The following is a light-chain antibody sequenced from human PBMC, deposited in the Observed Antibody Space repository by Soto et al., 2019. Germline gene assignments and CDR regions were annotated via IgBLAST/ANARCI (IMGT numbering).Light chain of an antibody. CDR2: EVS. J-gene: IGLJ1*01. Sequence: QSALTQPASVSGSPGQSITISCNGTSSDVGGYNYVSWYQQHPGKAPKLMIYEVSNRPSGVSNRFSGSKSGNTASLTISGLQAEDEADYYCSSYTSSSTFYVFGTGTKLTVL. CDR3: SSYTSSSTFYV. CDR1: SSDVGGYNY. V-gene: IGLV2-14*01.